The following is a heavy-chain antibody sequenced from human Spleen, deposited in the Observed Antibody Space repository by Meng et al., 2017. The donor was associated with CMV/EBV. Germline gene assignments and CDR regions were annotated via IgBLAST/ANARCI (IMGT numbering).Heavy chain of an antibody. CDR3: ASSGIGDAFDI. V-gene: IGHV3-21*01. Sequence: GGSLRLSCAASGFTFSSYSMNWVRQAPGKGLEWVSSISSSSSYIYYADSVKGRFTISRDNAKNSLYLQMNSLRAEDTAVYYCASSGIGDAFDIWGQGTMVTVSS. CDR1: GFTFSSYS. CDR2: ISSSSSYI. D-gene: IGHD2-15*01. J-gene: IGHJ3*02.